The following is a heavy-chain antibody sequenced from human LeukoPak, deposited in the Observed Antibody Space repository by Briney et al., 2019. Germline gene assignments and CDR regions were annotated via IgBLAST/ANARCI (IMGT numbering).Heavy chain of an antibody. CDR2: INHSGST. Sequence: SETLSLTCAVDGGSFSGYYWSWIRQPPGKGLEWIGEINHSGSTNYNPSLKRRVTISVDTSKNQFSLKLSSVTAADTAVYYCGGCLYDIFDYWGQGTLVTVSS. J-gene: IGHJ4*02. V-gene: IGHV4-34*01. CDR1: GGSFSGYY. D-gene: IGHD3-9*01. CDR3: GGCLYDIFDY.